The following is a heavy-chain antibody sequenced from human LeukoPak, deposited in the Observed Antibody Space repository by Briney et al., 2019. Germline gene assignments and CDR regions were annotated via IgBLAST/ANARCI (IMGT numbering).Heavy chain of an antibody. V-gene: IGHV3-23*01. CDR3: AKDQGSGSVFDY. CDR2: ISGSGGST. Sequence: PGASLRLSCAASGFTFSSYAMSWVRQAPGKGLEWVSAISGSGGSTYYADSVKGRFTISRDNSKNTLYLQMNSLRAEDTAVYYCAKDQGSGSVFDYWGQGTLVTVSS. D-gene: IGHD1-26*01. J-gene: IGHJ4*02. CDR1: GFTFSSYA.